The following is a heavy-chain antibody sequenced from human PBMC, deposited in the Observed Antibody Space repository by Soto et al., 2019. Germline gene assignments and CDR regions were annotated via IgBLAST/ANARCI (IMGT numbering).Heavy chain of an antibody. J-gene: IGHJ6*03. D-gene: IGHD3-10*01. CDR3: ARNLNYYGSGSLLDDYYYYYYMDV. Sequence: GGSLRLSCAASGFTFSDYYMSWIRQAPGKGLEWVSYISSSGSTIYYADSVKGRFTISRDNAKNSLYLQMNSLRAEDTAVYYCARNLNYYGSGSLLDDYYYYYYMDVWGKGTTVTVSS. CDR1: GFTFSDYY. CDR2: ISSSGSTI. V-gene: IGHV3-11*01.